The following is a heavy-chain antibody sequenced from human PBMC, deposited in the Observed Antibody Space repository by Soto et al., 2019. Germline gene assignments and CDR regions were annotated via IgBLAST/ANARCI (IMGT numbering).Heavy chain of an antibody. CDR2: IYHRGST. Sequence: PSEILSLTCAVSGGSISSSNWWSWVRQPPGKGLEWVGEIYHRGSTNYNPSLKSRVTISVDTSTNQFSLKLSSVTAADTAAYYCARNYYYDSSGYDYWGQGTLVTVS. D-gene: IGHD3-22*01. CDR3: ARNYYYDSSGYDY. CDR1: GGSISSSNW. J-gene: IGHJ4*02. V-gene: IGHV4-4*02.